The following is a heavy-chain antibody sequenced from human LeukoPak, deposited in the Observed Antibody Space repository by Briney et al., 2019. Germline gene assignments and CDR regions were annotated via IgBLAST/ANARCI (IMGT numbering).Heavy chain of an antibody. D-gene: IGHD1-26*01. J-gene: IGHJ4*02. CDR3: ARISYMSVDS. Sequence: SETLSLTCFVSGGSITSNDYFWAWIRQPPGKGLEWIGYISYSGGTYYNPSLKSRVTISIDTSKTQFSLRLTSVTAADTSVYYCARISYMSVDSWGQGTLVTVSS. CDR2: ISYSGGT. CDR1: GGSITSNDYF. V-gene: IGHV4-39*01.